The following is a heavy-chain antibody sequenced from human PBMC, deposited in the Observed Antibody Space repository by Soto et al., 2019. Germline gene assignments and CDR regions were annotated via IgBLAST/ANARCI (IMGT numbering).Heavy chain of an antibody. Sequence: QVQLQESGSGLVETFQTLSLTCTVSGDSIGSGGFPWTWIRQSTGKGLEWIGYVYRTGATSYNPSLDGRASISVDTSRNQFSLKLKSVTPADTAVYFCARDSYAMSSFALDVWGRGTAVTVSS. CDR1: GDSIGSGGFP. J-gene: IGHJ6*02. V-gene: IGHV4-30-2*06. CDR2: VYRTGAT. D-gene: IGHD2-2*01. CDR3: ARDSYAMSSFALDV.